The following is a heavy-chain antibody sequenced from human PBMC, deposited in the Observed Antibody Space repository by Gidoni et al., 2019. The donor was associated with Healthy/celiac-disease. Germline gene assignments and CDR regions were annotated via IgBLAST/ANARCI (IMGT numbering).Heavy chain of an antibody. V-gene: IGHV3-73*01. D-gene: IGHD4-17*01. CDR1: GFTFSGSA. CDR2: IRSKVISYAT. CDR3: TRQEIHGDYVLHYYYGMDV. Sequence: EVQLVESGGGLVQPGGSLKLACAASGFTFSGSAMHWVRQAAGKGLEWVGRIRSKVISYATAYASPVKGGFSISRDASKNTSYLQMNSLKTEDTAVYYCTRQEIHGDYVLHYYYGMDVWGQGTTVTVFS. J-gene: IGHJ6*02.